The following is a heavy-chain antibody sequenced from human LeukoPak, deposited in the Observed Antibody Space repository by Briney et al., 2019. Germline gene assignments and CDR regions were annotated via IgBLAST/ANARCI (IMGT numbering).Heavy chain of an antibody. J-gene: IGHJ4*02. CDR3: ARGGAVIAAGFDY. Sequence: PGGSLRLSCAASGFTFSNFWMSWVRQAPGKGLEWVANINEDGSTKKYVDSVKGRFTISRDNAKNSLDLQMNSLRAEDTAVYFCARGGAVIAAGFDYWGQGTLVTVSS. CDR1: GFTFSNFW. CDR2: INEDGSTK. V-gene: IGHV3-7*01. D-gene: IGHD6-13*01.